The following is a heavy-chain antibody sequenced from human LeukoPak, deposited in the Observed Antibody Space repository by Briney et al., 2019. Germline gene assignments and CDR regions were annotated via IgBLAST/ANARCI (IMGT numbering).Heavy chain of an antibody. Sequence: PGGSLRLSCAASGFTFSSYWMHWVRHAPGKGLVWVSRINSDGSSTSYADSVKGRFTISRDNAKNTLYLQMNSLRAEDTAVYYCASGRDLLGIDYWGQGTLVTVSS. CDR2: INSDGSST. V-gene: IGHV3-74*01. CDR3: ASGRDLLGIDY. D-gene: IGHD2-8*02. CDR1: GFTFSSYW. J-gene: IGHJ4*02.